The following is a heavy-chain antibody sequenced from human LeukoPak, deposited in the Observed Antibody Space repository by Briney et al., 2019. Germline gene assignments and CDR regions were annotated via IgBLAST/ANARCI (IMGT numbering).Heavy chain of an antibody. J-gene: IGHJ4*02. D-gene: IGHD3-22*01. CDR1: GFTFSTYG. CDR3: ATGSGYYYGH. CDR2: ISYDGSNK. Sequence: GGSLRLSCAASGFTFSTYGMHWVRQAPGKGLEWVAVISYDGSNKYYADSVKGRFTISKDNSKNTLYVQMNSLRAEDTAVYYCATGSGYYYGHWGQGTLVTVSS. V-gene: IGHV3-30*03.